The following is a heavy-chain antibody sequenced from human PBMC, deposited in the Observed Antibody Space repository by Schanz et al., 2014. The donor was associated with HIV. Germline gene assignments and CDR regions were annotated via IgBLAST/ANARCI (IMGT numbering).Heavy chain of an antibody. CDR2: LWFDGSID. CDR3: ARDNRGDYYLDS. Sequence: VQLLESGGDLVQPGGSLRLSCAASGFTFSSYSMNWVRQAPGKGLEWVAILWFDGSIDYYVDSVKGRFTVFRDNSKNTLYLQMNSLSPEDTAVYYCARDNRGDYYLDSWGQGTLVTVSS. D-gene: IGHD4-17*01. CDR1: GFTFSSYS. J-gene: IGHJ1*01. V-gene: IGHV3-33*08.